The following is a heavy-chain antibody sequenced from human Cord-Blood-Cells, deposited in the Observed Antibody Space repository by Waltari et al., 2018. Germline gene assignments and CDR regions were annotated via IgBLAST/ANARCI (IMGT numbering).Heavy chain of an antibody. V-gene: IGHV4-34*01. Sequence: QVQLQQWGAGLLKPSETLSLTCAVYGGSFSGYYWSWIRQPPGKGMEWIGEMHHSGRTHSDPSLKSRVTISVDTSKDQFSLKLSSVTAADTAVYYCARGKGVSSSSWDYWGQGTLVTVSS. CDR2: MHHSGRT. J-gene: IGHJ4*02. CDR3: ARGKGVSSSSWDY. D-gene: IGHD6-6*01. CDR1: GGSFSGYY.